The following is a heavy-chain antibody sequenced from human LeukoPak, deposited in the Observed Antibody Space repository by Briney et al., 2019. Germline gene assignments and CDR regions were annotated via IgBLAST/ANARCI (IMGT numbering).Heavy chain of an antibody. Sequence: PETRCLTCTVSGGSISSYSWTWIRLPPGKGLEWVGYIYYTGSTNYNPSLKSRVTMSVDTSKNQFSLELSSVTASDTAMYYCARATHVLTSTGTGYGMDVWGRETTVTVSS. J-gene: IGHJ6*02. CDR3: ARATHVLTSTGTGYGMDV. D-gene: IGHD1-7*01. CDR1: GGSISSYS. V-gene: IGHV4-59*01. CDR2: IYYTGST.